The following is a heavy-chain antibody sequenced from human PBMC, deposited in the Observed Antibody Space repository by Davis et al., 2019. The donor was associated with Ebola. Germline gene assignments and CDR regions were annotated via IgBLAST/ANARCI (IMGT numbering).Heavy chain of an antibody. CDR1: GYTFTSYD. V-gene: IGHV1-18*01. CDR2: MNPNSGNT. Sequence: AASVKVSCKASGYTFTSYDINWVRQATGQGLEWMGWMNPNSGNTNYAQKLQGRVTMTTDTSTSTAYMELRSLRSDDTAVYYCARWSYLTGSGIDYWGQGTLVTVSS. CDR3: ARWSYLTGSGIDY. J-gene: IGHJ4*02. D-gene: IGHD3-9*01.